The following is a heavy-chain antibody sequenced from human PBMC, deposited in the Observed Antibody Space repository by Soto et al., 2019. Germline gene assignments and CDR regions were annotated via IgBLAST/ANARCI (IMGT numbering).Heavy chain of an antibody. D-gene: IGHD3-22*01. Sequence: GSLRLSCAASGFTVGDNCMTWVRQAPGKGLEWVSTIYSDGTTHSADSVEGRLTISRDSSRNTLFLQMKGLRVEDTAVYYCARTRLYDASGYFYYYYGMDVWGRGTTVTVSS. CDR1: GFTVGDNC. J-gene: IGHJ6*02. V-gene: IGHV3-53*01. CDR3: ARTRLYDASGYFYYYYGMDV. CDR2: IYSDGTT.